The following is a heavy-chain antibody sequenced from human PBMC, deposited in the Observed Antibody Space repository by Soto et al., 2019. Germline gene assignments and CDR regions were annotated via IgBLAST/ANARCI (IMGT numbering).Heavy chain of an antibody. CDR1: GGSISSYY. V-gene: IGHV4-59*08. J-gene: IGHJ4*02. Sequence: QVRLQESGPGLVKPSETLSLTCTVSGGSISSYYWNWIRQPPGKGLEWIGYSYYIGSTNYNPSLRSRVTISVDTSKNQFYLKLSSVSAADTAVYYCAAGGGEAWWTYSYGPFDYWGQGTLVTVSS. CDR3: AAGGGEAWWTYSYGPFDY. CDR2: SYYIGST. D-gene: IGHD5-18*01.